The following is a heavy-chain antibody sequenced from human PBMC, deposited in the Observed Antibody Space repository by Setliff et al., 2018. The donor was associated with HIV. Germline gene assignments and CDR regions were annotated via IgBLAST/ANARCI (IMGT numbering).Heavy chain of an antibody. CDR1: GYTFTSYD. CDR3: ARSLTGGAATRAFDI. Sequence: ASVKVSCKPSGYTFTSYDINWVRQGTGQGLEWMGWMNPNSGNTGYAQKFQGRVTMTRNTSISTAYMELSSLRSEDTAVYYCARSLTGGAATRAFDIWGQGTMGTVSS. J-gene: IGHJ3*02. CDR2: MNPNSGNT. V-gene: IGHV1-8*02. D-gene: IGHD2-15*01.